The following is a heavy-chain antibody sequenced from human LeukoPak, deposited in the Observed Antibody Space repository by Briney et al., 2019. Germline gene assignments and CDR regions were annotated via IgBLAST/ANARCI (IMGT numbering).Heavy chain of an antibody. Sequence: PGGSLRLSCAASGFTFRTYWMTWVRQAPGKGLEWVANINQDGSEKYYVDSVKGRVTISRDNAKNSLYLQMNSLRAEDTAVYYCARGRNIDVWGQGTTVTVSS. CDR2: INQDGSEK. CDR1: GFTFRTYW. J-gene: IGHJ6*02. D-gene: IGHD1-14*01. V-gene: IGHV3-7*04. CDR3: ARGRNIDV.